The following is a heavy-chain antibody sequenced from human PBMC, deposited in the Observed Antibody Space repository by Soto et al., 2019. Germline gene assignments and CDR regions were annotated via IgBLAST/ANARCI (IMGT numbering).Heavy chain of an antibody. CDR2: VSRSSTYI. J-gene: IGHJ4*02. V-gene: IGHV3-21*01. D-gene: IGHD3-10*01. Sequence: EVQLVESGGGLVKPGGSLRLSCAASGFTFSGHTINWVRQAPGKGLEWVSSVSRSSTYIYYADSVKGRFTVSRDNAEKLPYLQMNGLRSEYTSIYYCARCMGFDGSGYAFFDSWGQGTLVIVSS. CDR3: ARCMGFDGSGYAFFDS. CDR1: GFTFSGHT.